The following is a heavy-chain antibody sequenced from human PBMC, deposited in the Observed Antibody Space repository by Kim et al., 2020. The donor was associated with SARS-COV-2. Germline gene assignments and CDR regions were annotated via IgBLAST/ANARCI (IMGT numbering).Heavy chain of an antibody. Sequence: SVKVSCKASGGTFSSYAISWVRQAPGQGLEWMGGIIPIFGTANYAQKFQGRVTITADESTSTAYMELSSLRSEDTAVYYCARDVGDRHDITYPSLVFDYWGQGTLVTVSS. J-gene: IGHJ4*02. CDR2: IIPIFGTA. V-gene: IGHV1-69*13. CDR3: ARDVGDRHDITYPSLVFDY. CDR1: GGTFSSYA. D-gene: IGHD3-9*01.